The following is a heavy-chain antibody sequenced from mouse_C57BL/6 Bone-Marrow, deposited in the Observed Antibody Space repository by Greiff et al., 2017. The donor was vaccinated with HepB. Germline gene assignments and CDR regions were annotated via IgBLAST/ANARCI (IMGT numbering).Heavy chain of an antibody. J-gene: IGHJ2*01. V-gene: IGHV1-69*01. CDR2: IDPSDSYT. CDR3: ARDDYEGLFDY. D-gene: IGHD2-4*01. Sequence: QVQLQQPGAELVMPGASVKLSCKASGYTFTSYWMHWVKQRPGQGLEWIGEIDPSDSYTNYNQKFKGKFTLTVDKSSSTAYMQLSSLTSEDSAVYYCARDDYEGLFDYWGQGTTLTVSS. CDR1: GYTFTSYW.